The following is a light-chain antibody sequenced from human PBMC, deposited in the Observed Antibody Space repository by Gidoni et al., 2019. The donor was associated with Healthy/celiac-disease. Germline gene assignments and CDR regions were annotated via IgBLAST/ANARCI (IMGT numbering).Light chain of an antibody. J-gene: IGLJ2*01. CDR2: EVS. V-gene: IGLV2-23*02. CDR3: CSDAVSSTVV. CDR1: SSDVGSHNL. Sequence: QSALTQPASVSGSPGQSITISCTGTSSDVGSHNLVSWYQQHPGKAPKLMIYEVSKRPSGVSNRFSGSKSGNTASLTISGLQAEDEADYYCCSDAVSSTVVFGGGTKLTVL.